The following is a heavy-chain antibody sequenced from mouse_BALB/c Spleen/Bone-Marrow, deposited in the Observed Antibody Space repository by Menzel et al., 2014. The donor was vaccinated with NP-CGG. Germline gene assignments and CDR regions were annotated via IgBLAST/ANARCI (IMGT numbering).Heavy chain of an antibody. J-gene: IGHJ3*01. CDR2: IYPSTGYT. D-gene: IGHD2-4*01. V-gene: IGHV1-4*01. Sequence: QVQLQQSGTVLAWPGASVKMSCKASGYTFTSYWMHWVKQRPGQGLEWIGYIYPSTGYTEHNQKFKDKAIMTADKSSSTAYMQLSSLTSEDSAVYYCARDDYAYWGQGTLVTVSA. CDR3: ARDDYAY. CDR1: GYTFTSYW.